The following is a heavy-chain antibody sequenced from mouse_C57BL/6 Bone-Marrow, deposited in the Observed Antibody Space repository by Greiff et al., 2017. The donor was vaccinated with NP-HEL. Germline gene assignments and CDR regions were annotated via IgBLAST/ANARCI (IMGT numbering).Heavy chain of an antibody. J-gene: IGHJ2*01. CDR2: IDPSDSYT. D-gene: IGHD2-1*01. CDR1: GYTFTSYW. Sequence: QVQLQQSGAELVMPGASVKLSCKASGYTFTSYWMHWVKQRPGQGLEWIGEIDPSDSYTNYNQKFKGKSTLTVDKSSSTAYMQLSSLTSEDSAVYYCAKGGYYGPFDYWGQGTTLTVSS. CDR3: AKGGYYGPFDY. V-gene: IGHV1-69*01.